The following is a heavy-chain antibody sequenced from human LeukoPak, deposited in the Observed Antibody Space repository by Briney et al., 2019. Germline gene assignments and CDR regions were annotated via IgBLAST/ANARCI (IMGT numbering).Heavy chain of an antibody. V-gene: IGHV5-51*01. D-gene: IGHD4-17*01. CDR2: IYPGDCDT. J-gene: IGHJ4*02. CDR3: ARLGNYGDYLPRDY. Sequence: GESLQISCKGSGCCITSYWIGWVRQLPGKGLEWMGIIYPGDCDTRYSPSFQGQVTISADKSISTAYLQWSSLKASDTAMYYCARLGNYGDYLPRDYWGQGTLVTVSS. CDR1: GCCITSYW.